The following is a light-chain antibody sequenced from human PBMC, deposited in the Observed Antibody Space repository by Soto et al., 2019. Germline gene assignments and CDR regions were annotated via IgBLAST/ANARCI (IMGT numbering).Light chain of an antibody. V-gene: IGKV1-17*01. Sequence: DIQMTQSPSSLAASVGDRVTITCWASQGIGNGLSWFQQKPGKAPKRLIYAASTLQSGVPSRFSGSGSGTEFTLTISSLQPEDFATYYCLRHNDYPITFGQGTRLEIK. CDR3: LRHNDYPIT. CDR1: QGIGNG. CDR2: AAS. J-gene: IGKJ5*01.